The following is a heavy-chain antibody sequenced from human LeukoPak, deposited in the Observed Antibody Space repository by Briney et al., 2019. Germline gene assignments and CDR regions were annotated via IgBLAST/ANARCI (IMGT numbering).Heavy chain of an antibody. CDR2: FDPEDGET. D-gene: IGHD5-18*01. Sequence: GASVKVSCKVSGYTLTELSMHWVRQAPGKGLEWMGGFDPEDGETIYAQKIQGRVTMTEDTSTDTAYMELSSLRSEDTAVYYCATGYSYGSYYFDYWGQGTLVTVSS. CDR3: ATGYSYGSYYFDY. CDR1: GYTLTELS. J-gene: IGHJ4*02. V-gene: IGHV1-24*01.